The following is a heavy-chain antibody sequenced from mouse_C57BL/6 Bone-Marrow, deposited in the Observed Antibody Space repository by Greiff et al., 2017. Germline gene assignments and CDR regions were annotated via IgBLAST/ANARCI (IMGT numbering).Heavy chain of an antibody. CDR3: AREQLRWDYFDY. CDR1: GYTFTDYY. CDR2: INPYNGGT. Sequence: EVQLVESGPVLVKPGASVKMSCKASGYTFTDYYMNWVKQSHGKSLEWIGVINPYNGGTSYNQKFKGKATLTVDKSSSTAYMELNSLTSEDSAVYYCAREQLRWDYFDYWGQGTTLTVSA. V-gene: IGHV1-19*01. D-gene: IGHD1-1*01. J-gene: IGHJ2*01.